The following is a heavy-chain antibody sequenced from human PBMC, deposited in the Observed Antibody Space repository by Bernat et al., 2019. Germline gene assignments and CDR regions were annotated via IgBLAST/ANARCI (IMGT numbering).Heavy chain of an antibody. Sequence: QVQLVESGGGLVKPGGSLRLSCAASGFTFSDYYMSWIRQAPGKGLDWVSYISSSSSYTNYADSVKGRFTISRDNAKNSLYLQMNSLRAEDTAVYYCARDVGDVLTGYVVDSWGQGTLVTVSS. J-gene: IGHJ4*02. V-gene: IGHV3-11*05. D-gene: IGHD3-9*01. CDR2: ISSSSSYT. CDR1: GFTFSDYY. CDR3: ARDVGDVLTGYVVDS.